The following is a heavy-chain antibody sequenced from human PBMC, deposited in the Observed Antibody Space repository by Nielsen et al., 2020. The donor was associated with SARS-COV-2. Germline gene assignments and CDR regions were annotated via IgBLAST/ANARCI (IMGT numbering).Heavy chain of an antibody. CDR1: DGSFRGYY. J-gene: IGHJ6*03. CDR2: FNHSGSP. CDR3: ARDGNYDCGSGSRNYYYYMDV. D-gene: IGHD3-3*01. Sequence: SDTLSLPCAVYDGSFRGYYWSWIRQPQGKGLEWIGEFNHSGSPNCNPSLKSRVTISVDTSKHQFSLKLSSVPAADTAVYYCARDGNYDCGSGSRNYYYYMDVWGKGTTVTVSS. V-gene: IGHV4-34*01.